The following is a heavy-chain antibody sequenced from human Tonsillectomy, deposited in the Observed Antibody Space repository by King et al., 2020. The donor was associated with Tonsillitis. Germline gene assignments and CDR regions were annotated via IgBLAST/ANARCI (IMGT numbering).Heavy chain of an antibody. CDR3: ARTNIVVLPPAMIDYYYDMDV. D-gene: IGHD2-2*01. V-gene: IGHV1-69*01. Sequence: VQLVESGAEVKKPGSSVKVSCKASGGTFSDYAISWVRQAPGQGLEWMGGIIPIFGTAKYAQKFQGRVTITADESTSTAYMELSSLRSEDTAVFYCARTNIVVLPPAMIDYYYDMDVWGKGTTVTVAS. CDR1: GGTFSDYA. CDR2: IIPIFGTA. J-gene: IGHJ6*03.